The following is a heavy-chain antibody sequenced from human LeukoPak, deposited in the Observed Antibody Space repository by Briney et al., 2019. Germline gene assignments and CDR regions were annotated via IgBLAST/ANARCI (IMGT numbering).Heavy chain of an antibody. CDR2: INSDGSST. CDR3: ASIAVAGTDYYYYGMDV. V-gene: IGHV3-74*01. J-gene: IGHJ6*02. CDR1: GFTFDDYA. D-gene: IGHD6-19*01. Sequence: GRSLRLSCAASGFTFDDYAMHWVRQAPGKGLVWVSRINSDGSSTSYADSVKGRFTISRDNAKNTLYLRMNSLRAEDTAVYYCASIAVAGTDYYYYGMDVWGQGTTVTVSS.